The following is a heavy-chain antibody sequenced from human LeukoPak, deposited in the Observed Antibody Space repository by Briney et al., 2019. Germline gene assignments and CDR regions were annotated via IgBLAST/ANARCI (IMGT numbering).Heavy chain of an antibody. D-gene: IGHD1-7*01. J-gene: IGHJ4*02. V-gene: IGHV3-30*02. CDR3: AKDQGETTGVEVDY. Sequence: GGSLRLSCAASGFTFSSYGMHWVRQAPGKGLEWVAFTRYDGNIKYYADSVRGRFTISRDNSKNTLYLQMNSLRAEDTAVYYCAKDQGETTGVEVDYWGQGTLVTVSS. CDR1: GFTFSSYG. CDR2: TRYDGNIK.